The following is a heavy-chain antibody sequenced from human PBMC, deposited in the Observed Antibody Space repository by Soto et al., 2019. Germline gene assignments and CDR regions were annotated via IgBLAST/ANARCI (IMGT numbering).Heavy chain of an antibody. V-gene: IGHV3-74*01. CDR2: INSDGSST. J-gene: IGHJ5*02. CDR3: ARDRYSSSSPA. D-gene: IGHD6-6*01. CDR1: GCTFSSYW. Sequence: GSLRLSGAASGCTFSSYWMHWVRQAAGKGLVWVSRINSDGSSTSYADSVKGRFTISRDNAKNTLYLQMNSLRAEDTAVYYCARDRYSSSSPALGQGTLVTVSS.